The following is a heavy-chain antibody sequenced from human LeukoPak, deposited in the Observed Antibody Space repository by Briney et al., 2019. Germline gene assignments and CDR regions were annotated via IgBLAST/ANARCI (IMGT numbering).Heavy chain of an antibody. CDR1: GDSVSSNSAA. Sequence: SQTLSLTCAISGDSVSSNSAAWNWIRQSPSRGLEWLGRTYYRSKWYTYYAASVKSRIAINRDTFKNQFSPQLNSVTPEDTAVYYCARSTGPIDYWGQGTLVTVSS. CDR2: TYYRSKWYT. J-gene: IGHJ4*02. V-gene: IGHV6-1*01. D-gene: IGHD1-1*01. CDR3: ARSTGPIDY.